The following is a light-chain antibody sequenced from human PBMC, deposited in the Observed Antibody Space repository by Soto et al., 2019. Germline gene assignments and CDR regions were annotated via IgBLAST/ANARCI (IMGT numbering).Light chain of an antibody. CDR1: TSNIGAGYD. J-gene: IGLJ1*01. CDR2: GNS. CDR3: RCYARSTSGYV. V-gene: IGLV1-40*01. Sequence: QSVLTQPPSVSGAPGQRVTISCTGSTSNIGAGYDVHWYQQLPGTAPKLLIYGNSNRPSGVPDRFSGSKSGTSASLAITGLQAEDEADYFCRCYARSTSGYVFGIWSKVTV.